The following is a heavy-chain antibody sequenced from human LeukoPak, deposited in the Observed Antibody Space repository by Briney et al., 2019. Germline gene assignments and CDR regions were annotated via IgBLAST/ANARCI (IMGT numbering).Heavy chain of an antibody. CDR2: IIPIFGTA. D-gene: IGHD2-21*02. Sequence: SVKVSCKASGGTFSSYAISWVRQAPGQGLEWMGGIIPIFGTANYAQKFQGRVTITTDESTSKAYMELSSLRSEDTAVYYCARSAYCGGDCLPYYFDYWGQGTLVTVSS. V-gene: IGHV1-69*05. J-gene: IGHJ4*02. CDR1: GGTFSSYA. CDR3: ARSAYCGGDCLPYYFDY.